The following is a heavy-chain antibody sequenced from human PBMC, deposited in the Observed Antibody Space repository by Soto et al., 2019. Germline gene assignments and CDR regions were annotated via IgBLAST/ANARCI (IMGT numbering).Heavy chain of an antibody. Sequence: QVQLQQWGAGLLKPSETLSLTCAVYGGSFSGYYWSWIRQPPGKGLEWIGEINHSGSTNYNPSLKSRVTISVDTSKNQFSLKLSSVTAADTAVYYCARGQSAVPAATRGRTRYYYYYMDVWGKGTTVTVSS. CDR2: INHSGST. CDR1: GGSFSGYY. D-gene: IGHD2-2*01. J-gene: IGHJ6*03. V-gene: IGHV4-34*01. CDR3: ARGQSAVPAATRGRTRYYYYYMDV.